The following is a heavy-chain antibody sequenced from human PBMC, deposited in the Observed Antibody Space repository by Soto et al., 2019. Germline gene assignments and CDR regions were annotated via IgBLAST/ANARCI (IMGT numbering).Heavy chain of an antibody. D-gene: IGHD3-10*01. Sequence: PGGSLRLSCAASGFTFSSYAMHWVRQAPGKWLEWVAVISYDGSNKYYADSVKGRFTISRDNSKNTLYLQMNSLRAEDTAVYYCARDYYSESRPRPSNYYYYYGMDVWGQGTTVTVSS. CDR3: ARDYYSESRPRPSNYYYYYGMDV. J-gene: IGHJ6*02. V-gene: IGHV3-30-3*01. CDR2: ISYDGSNK. CDR1: GFTFSSYA.